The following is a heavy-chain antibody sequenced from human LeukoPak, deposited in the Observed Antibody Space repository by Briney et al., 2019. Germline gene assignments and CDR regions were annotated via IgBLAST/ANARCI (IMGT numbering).Heavy chain of an antibody. Sequence: GGSLRLSCAASGFTFSTYWMAWVRQAPGKGLEWVANIKQDGSEKYYVDSVKGRFTISRDNAKNSLYLQMNSLTDEDTAEYYCARANRPGIAFDYWGQGTLVTVSS. J-gene: IGHJ4*02. D-gene: IGHD1-1*01. CDR1: GFTFSTYW. V-gene: IGHV3-7*01. CDR3: ARANRPGIAFDY. CDR2: IKQDGSEK.